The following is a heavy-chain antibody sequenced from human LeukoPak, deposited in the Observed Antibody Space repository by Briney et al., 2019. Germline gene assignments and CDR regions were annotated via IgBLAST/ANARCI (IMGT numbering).Heavy chain of an antibody. CDR3: AREGGRVVPGRFDC. CDR1: GINFRSSG. CDR2: IQNDGSDK. J-gene: IGHJ4*02. Sequence: PGGSLRLSRAASGINFRSSGMHWVRQAPGKGLEWVTFIQNDGSDKYYAASVKGRFTISRDNSKNTVYLHMNSLRTDDTALYYCAREGGRVVPGRFDCWGQGTLVTVSS. D-gene: IGHD2-2*01. V-gene: IGHV3-30*02.